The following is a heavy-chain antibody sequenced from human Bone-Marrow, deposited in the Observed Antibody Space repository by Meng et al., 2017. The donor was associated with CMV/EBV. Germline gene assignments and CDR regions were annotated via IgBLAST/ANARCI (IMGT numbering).Heavy chain of an antibody. Sequence: GGSLRLSCAASGFTFSSYAMHWVRQAPGKGLEWVAVISYDGRNKYYADSVKGRFTISRDNSKSTLYMQMNSLRAEDTAVYYCARDVRITIFGVVIGSYAEDYWGQGTLVTVSS. CDR1: GFTFSSYA. CDR3: ARDVRITIFGVVIGSYAEDY. D-gene: IGHD3-3*01. CDR2: ISYDGRNK. V-gene: IGHV3-30*04. J-gene: IGHJ4*02.